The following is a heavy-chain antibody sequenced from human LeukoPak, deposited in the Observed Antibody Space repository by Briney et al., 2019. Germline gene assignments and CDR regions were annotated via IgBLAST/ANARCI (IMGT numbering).Heavy chain of an antibody. CDR2: ISAYNGNT. Sequence: GASVKVSCKASGYTFTSYGISWVRQAPGQGLEWMGWISAYNGNTNYAQKLQGRVTMTTDTSTSTAYMELRSLRSDDTAVFYCASMVRGVIVPYFEFWGQGTLVIVSS. D-gene: IGHD3-10*01. V-gene: IGHV1-18*01. CDR3: ASMVRGVIVPYFEF. J-gene: IGHJ4*02. CDR1: GYTFTSYG.